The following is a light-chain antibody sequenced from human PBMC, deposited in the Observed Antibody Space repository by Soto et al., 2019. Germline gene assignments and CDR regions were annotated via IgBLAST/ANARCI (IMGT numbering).Light chain of an antibody. J-gene: IGLJ1*01. Sequence: QSALTQPASVSGSPGQSITISCSGTRSDIGSYNYVSWYQQHPGKAPKLMIYDVSKRPSGVPDRFSGSKSGNTASLTISGLQAEDEADYYCCSYAGRYTYIFGTGTKVTVL. V-gene: IGLV2-11*01. CDR2: DVS. CDR1: RSDIGSYNY. CDR3: CSYAGRYTYI.